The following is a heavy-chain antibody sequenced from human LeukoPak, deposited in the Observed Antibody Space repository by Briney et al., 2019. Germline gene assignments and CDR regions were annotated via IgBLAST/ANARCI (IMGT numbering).Heavy chain of an antibody. D-gene: IGHD6-13*01. Sequence: PSETLSLTCTVSGGSISSSSYYWGWIRQPPGKGLEWIGSIYYSGSTYYNPSLKSRVTISVDTSKNRFSLKLSSVTAADTAVYYCLQQLEDYYYYGMDVWGQGTTVTVSS. CDR1: GGSISSSSYY. V-gene: IGHV4-39*01. CDR2: IYYSGST. CDR3: LQQLEDYYYYGMDV. J-gene: IGHJ6*02.